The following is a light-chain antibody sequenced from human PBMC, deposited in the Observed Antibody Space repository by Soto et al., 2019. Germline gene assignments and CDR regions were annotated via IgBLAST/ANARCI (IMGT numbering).Light chain of an antibody. V-gene: IGKV1-33*01. Sequence: DVQLTQSPSTLPASVGDRVAITCQATQNIFNYLNWFQQRPGKAPQLLISDASHLEPGVPSRFSGQRSGTDFTLIINDLQPEDFATYFSQQYEDLPLTFGGGTRGEV. CDR3: QQYEDLPLT. CDR2: DAS. CDR1: QNIFNY. J-gene: IGKJ4*01.